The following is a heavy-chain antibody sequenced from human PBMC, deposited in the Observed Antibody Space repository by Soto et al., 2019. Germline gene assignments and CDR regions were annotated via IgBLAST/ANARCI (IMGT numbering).Heavy chain of an antibody. CDR1: GGTFSSYA. CDR2: IIPIFGTA. V-gene: IGHV1-69*13. J-gene: IGHJ6*03. D-gene: IGHD6-19*01. CDR3: ARESKYSSGWYENYYYYYYMDV. Sequence: SVKVSCKASGGTFSSYAISWVRQAPGQGLEWMGGIIPIFGTANYAQKFQGRVTITADESTSTAYMELSSLRSEDTAVYYCARESKYSSGWYENYYYYYYMDVWGKGTTVTVSS.